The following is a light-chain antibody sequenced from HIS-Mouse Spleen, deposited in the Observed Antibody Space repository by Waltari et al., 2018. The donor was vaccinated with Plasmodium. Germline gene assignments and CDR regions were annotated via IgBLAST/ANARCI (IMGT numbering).Light chain of an antibody. V-gene: IGKV3-20*01. Sequence: DIVLTQSPGTLSLSPGERANLSCRASQSVSRSYLAWYQQKPGQAPRLLIYGASSRATGIPDRFSGSGSGTDFTLTISRLEPEDFAVYYCQQYGSSPRTFGQGTKVEIK. J-gene: IGKJ1*01. CDR3: QQYGSSPRT. CDR2: GAS. CDR1: QSVSRSY.